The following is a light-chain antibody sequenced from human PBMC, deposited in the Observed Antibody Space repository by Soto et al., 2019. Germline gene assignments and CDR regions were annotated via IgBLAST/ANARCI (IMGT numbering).Light chain of an antibody. Sequence: EIMKTQSPSNPALAPGERATLSCKASQNVGRKGAWYQQRPGQAPRLLIHGTSTRAADIPARFSGSVSGTEFILTINSLQPEDFVIYYCQQYNNWPPMSTFGQGTKLEMK. V-gene: IGKV3-15*01. CDR2: GTS. CDR1: QNVGRK. J-gene: IGKJ2*01. CDR3: QQYNNWPPMST.